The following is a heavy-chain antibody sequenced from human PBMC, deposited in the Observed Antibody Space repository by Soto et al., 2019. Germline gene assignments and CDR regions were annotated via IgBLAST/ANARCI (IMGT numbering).Heavy chain of an antibody. V-gene: IGHV3-11*01. CDR2: TSSSGSTT. Sequence: QVQLVESGGGLVKPGGSLRLSCAASGISFSDYYMSWIRQAPGKGLEWVSYTSSSGSTTYYADSVKGRFTVSRDNAKDSLWLQVNSLRADDTAVYYCARNGYCSRDACSYGVDVWGQGTTVTVSS. D-gene: IGHD2-15*01. CDR3: ARNGYCSRDACSYGVDV. J-gene: IGHJ6*02. CDR1: GISFSDYY.